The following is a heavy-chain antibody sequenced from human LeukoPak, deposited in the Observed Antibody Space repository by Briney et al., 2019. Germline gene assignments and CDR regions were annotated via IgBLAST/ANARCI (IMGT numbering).Heavy chain of an antibody. CDR1: GGSFSGYY. D-gene: IGHD2-21*02. Sequence: SETLSLTCAVYGGSFSGYYWSWIRQPPGKGLEWIGEINHSGSTNYNPSLKSRVTISVDTSKNQFSLKLSSVTAADTAVYYCASVVVTGHDAFDIWGQGTMVTVSS. J-gene: IGHJ3*02. CDR2: INHSGST. V-gene: IGHV4-34*01. CDR3: ASVVVTGHDAFDI.